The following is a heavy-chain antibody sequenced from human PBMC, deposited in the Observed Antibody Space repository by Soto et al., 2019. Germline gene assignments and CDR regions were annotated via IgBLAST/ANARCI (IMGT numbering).Heavy chain of an antibody. D-gene: IGHD5-12*01. CDR3: AKMGVLEMATPTVYFDY. Sequence: ASVKVSCKASGYTFTSYGISWVRQAPGQGLEWMGWISAYHGNTNYAQKLQGRVTMTTDTSTSTAYMELRSLRAEDTAVYYCAKMGVLEMATPTVYFDYWGQGTLVTVSS. V-gene: IGHV1-18*01. CDR2: ISAYHGNT. CDR1: GYTFTSYG. J-gene: IGHJ4*02.